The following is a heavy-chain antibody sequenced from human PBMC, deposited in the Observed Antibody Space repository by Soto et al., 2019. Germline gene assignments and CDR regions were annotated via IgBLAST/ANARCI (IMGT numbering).Heavy chain of an antibody. CDR1: GGTFSSHT. D-gene: IGHD4-17*01. CDR3: ARPDFGDYWYFDL. V-gene: IGHV1-69*08. Sequence: QDQLVQSGAAVKKPGSSVKVSCKASGGTFSSHTFSWVRQAPGQGLEWMGRIIPSLSTATYAQKFQGRVTITADESATTVYMELNSLRSEDTAVYYCARPDFGDYWYFDLWGRGTLVTVSS. J-gene: IGHJ2*01. CDR2: IIPSLSTA.